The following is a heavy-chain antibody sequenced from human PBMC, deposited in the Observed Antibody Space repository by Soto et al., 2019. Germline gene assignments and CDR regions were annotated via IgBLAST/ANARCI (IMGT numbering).Heavy chain of an antibody. D-gene: IGHD6-19*01. CDR2: INAGNGNT. V-gene: IGHV1-3*01. CDR1: GYTFTSYA. CDR3: ARDPYSSGWYVVDY. J-gene: IGHJ4*02. Sequence: ASVKVSCKASGYTFTSYAMHWVRQAPGQRLEWMGWINAGNGNTKYSQKFQGRVTITRDTSTSTAYMELRSLRSDDTAVYYCARDPYSSGWYVVDYWGQGALVTVSS.